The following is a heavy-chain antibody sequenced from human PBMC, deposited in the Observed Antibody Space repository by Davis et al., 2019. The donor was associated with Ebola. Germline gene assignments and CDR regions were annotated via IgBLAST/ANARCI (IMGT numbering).Heavy chain of an antibody. Sequence: GGSLRLSCAASGFTFSSYGMHWVRQAPGKGLEWVAVIWYDGSNKYYADSVKGRFTISRDNSKNTLYLQMNSLRAEDTAVYHCAGNVGGYGVFDSWGQGTLVTVSS. J-gene: IGHJ4*02. V-gene: IGHV3-33*01. CDR3: AGNVGGYGVFDS. CDR1: GFTFSSYG. D-gene: IGHD5-12*01. CDR2: IWYDGSNK.